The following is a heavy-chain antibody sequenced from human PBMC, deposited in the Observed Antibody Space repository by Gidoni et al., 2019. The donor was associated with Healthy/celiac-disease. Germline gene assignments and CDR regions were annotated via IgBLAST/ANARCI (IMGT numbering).Heavy chain of an antibody. Sequence: EVQLVESGGGLVQPGGSLRLSCAASGFTVSSYWMSWVRQAPGKGMEWVANIKQDGSEKYYVDSVKGRFTISRDNAKNSLYLQMNSLRAEDTAVYYCAREEPTIFGVVIDYWGQGTLVTVSS. J-gene: IGHJ4*02. D-gene: IGHD3-3*01. CDR3: AREEPTIFGVVIDY. CDR2: IKQDGSEK. V-gene: IGHV3-7*01. CDR1: GFTVSSYW.